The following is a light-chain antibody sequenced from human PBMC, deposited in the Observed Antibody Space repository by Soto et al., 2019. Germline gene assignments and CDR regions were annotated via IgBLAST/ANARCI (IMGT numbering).Light chain of an antibody. V-gene: IGLV2-14*01. Sequence: QSALTQPASVSGSPGQSITISCTGTSSDVGGYNYVSWYQQHPGKAPKLMIYDVSNRPSGVSNRFSGSKSGNTASLTISGLQAEDEAVYYCSSYTISSTLYVFGTGTKVTVL. CDR1: SSDVGGYNY. CDR2: DVS. J-gene: IGLJ1*01. CDR3: SSYTISSTLYV.